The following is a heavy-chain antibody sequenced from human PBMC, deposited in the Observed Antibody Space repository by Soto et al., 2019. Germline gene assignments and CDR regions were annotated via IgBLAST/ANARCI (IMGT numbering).Heavy chain of an antibody. CDR2: IYFIGSP. J-gene: IGHJ5*01. CDR1: GGSMKTYY. CDR3: TRRRSGYDYWFDS. D-gene: IGHD5-12*01. Sequence: SETLSLTCTVSGGSMKTYYWNWIRQPPGKGLEWIGHIYFIGSPYYNPSLKSRLTISLDTSKNQISLRLSSVTAADTAVYYCTRRRSGYDYWFDSWGQGTLVTVSS. V-gene: IGHV4-59*08.